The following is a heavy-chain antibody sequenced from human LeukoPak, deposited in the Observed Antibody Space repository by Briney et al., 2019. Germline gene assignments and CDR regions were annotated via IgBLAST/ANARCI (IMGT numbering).Heavy chain of an antibody. CDR1: GGSISSYY. CDR3: ARVRGAVANDAFDI. D-gene: IGHD6-19*01. J-gene: IGHJ3*02. V-gene: IGHV4-4*07. CDR2: IYPSGST. Sequence: SETLSLTCTVSGGSISSYYWSWIRQPAGKGLEWIGRIYPSGSTNYNPSLKSRVIMSVDTSKKQFSLKLSSVTAADTAVYYCARVRGAVANDAFDIWGQGTMVTVSS.